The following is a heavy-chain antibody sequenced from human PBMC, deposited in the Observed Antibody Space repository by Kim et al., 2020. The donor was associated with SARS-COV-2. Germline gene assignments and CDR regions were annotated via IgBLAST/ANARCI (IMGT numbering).Heavy chain of an antibody. V-gene: IGHV3-21*01. CDR2: ISTSGSYI. CDR1: GFTFSTYN. D-gene: IGHD2-15*01. Sequence: VGSLRLSCAASGFTFSTYNMNWVRQAPGKGLELVSSISTSGSYIYYAASLKLRLTISRDDAKNSLFLQMNSLRAEYTAVYYCASYVSSLPTLHYFDYLG. CDR3: ASYVSSLPTLHYFDY. J-gene: IGHJ4*01.